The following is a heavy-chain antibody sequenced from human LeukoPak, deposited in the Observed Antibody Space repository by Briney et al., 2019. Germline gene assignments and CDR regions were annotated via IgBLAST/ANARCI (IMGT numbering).Heavy chain of an antibody. V-gene: IGHV1-69*13. CDR1: GGTFSSYA. D-gene: IGHD1-14*01. Sequence: ASVKVSCKASGGTFSSYAISWVRQAPGQGLEWMGGIIPIFGTANCAQKFQGRVTITADESTSTAYMELSSLRSEDTAVYYCARDPGQGIDYWGQGTLVTVSS. J-gene: IGHJ4*02. CDR3: ARDPGQGIDY. CDR2: IIPIFGTA.